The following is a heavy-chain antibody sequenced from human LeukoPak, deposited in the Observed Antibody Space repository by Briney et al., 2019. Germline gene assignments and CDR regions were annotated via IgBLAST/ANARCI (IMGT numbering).Heavy chain of an antibody. J-gene: IGHJ4*02. Sequence: PGGSLRLSCAASGFTFSSYEMNWVRQAPGKGLEWVSYISSSGGTIYYADSVKGRFTISRDNAKNSLYLQMNSLRAEDTAVYYCARSTSFAAAAFDYWGQGTLVTVSS. CDR2: ISSSGGTI. V-gene: IGHV3-48*03. CDR1: GFTFSSYE. D-gene: IGHD6-13*01. CDR3: ARSTSFAAAAFDY.